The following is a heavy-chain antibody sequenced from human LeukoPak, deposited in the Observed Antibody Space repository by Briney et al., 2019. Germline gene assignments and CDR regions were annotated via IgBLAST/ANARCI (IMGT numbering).Heavy chain of an antibody. CDR1: GGSIKSYY. J-gene: IGHJ3*02. V-gene: IGHV4-4*07. CDR2: IYTSGST. D-gene: IGHD3-3*01. Sequence: MSSETLSLTCAVSGGSIKSYYWSWIRQPAGKGLEWIGRIYTSGSTNYNPSLKSRVTMSVDTSKNQFSLKLSSVTAADTAVYYCARERQAFWSGYSLDAFDIWGQGTMVTVSS. CDR3: ARERQAFWSGYSLDAFDI.